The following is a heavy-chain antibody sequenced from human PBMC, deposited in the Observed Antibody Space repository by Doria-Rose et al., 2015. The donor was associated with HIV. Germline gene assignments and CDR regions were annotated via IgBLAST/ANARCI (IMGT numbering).Heavy chain of an antibody. V-gene: IGHV2-26*01. D-gene: IGHD6-13*01. Sequence: QESGPVLVKPTETLTLTCTVSGVSLSSPGMGVSWIRQPPGKALEWLANIISDDERSYKTSLKSRLTISRGTSKSQVVLTMTDMDPVDTATYYCARIKSSRWYHKYYFDFWGQGTLAIVSA. CDR3: ARIKSSRWYHKYYFDF. J-gene: IGHJ4*02. CDR1: GVSLSSPGMG. CDR2: IISDDER.